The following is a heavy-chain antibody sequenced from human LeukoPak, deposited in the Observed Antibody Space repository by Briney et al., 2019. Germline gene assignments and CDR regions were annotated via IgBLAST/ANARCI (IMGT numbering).Heavy chain of an antibody. CDR1: GGSISRSSYY. D-gene: IGHD6-6*01. J-gene: IGHJ6*03. CDR2: MYYSGST. V-gene: IGHV4-39*07. Sequence: PSETLSLTCTVSGGSISRSSYYWGRIRQPPGKGLEWIGTMYYSGSTYYNPSLKSRVTISVDTSKNQFSLKLSSVTAADTAVYYCARASAAARYYKTNRYYYYMDVWGKGTTVTVSS. CDR3: ARASAAARYYKTNRYYYYMDV.